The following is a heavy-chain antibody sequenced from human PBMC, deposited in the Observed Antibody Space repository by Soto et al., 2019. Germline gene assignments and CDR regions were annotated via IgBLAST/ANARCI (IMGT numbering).Heavy chain of an antibody. CDR3: ARGGSGAYYQDY. CDR2: INSDGSRV. CDR1: GFTFSSYW. D-gene: IGHD3-22*01. Sequence: EVQLVESGGDFVQPGGSLRLSCAASGFTFSSYWMHWVRQVPGKGLVGVSRINSDGSRVNYADSVKGRFAISRDNAKNTLYLHVNSLTVEDTAVYSCARGGSGAYYQDYWGRGTLVTVSS. V-gene: IGHV3-74*01. J-gene: IGHJ4*02.